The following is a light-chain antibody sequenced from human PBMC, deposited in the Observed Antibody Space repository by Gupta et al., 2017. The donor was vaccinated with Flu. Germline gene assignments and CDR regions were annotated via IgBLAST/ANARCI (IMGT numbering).Light chain of an antibody. CDR1: QDIPNT. J-gene: IGKJ4*01. CDR2: GTS. V-gene: IGKV1-33*01. Sequence: PSSLSATVGDRATMTCQASQDIPNTLNWFQQKPGKAPKLLIYGTSNLETGVPSRFSGSGSGTDFTLTITYLQPDDLATYYCQQYDSIPLSFGGGTKVEIK. CDR3: QQYDSIPLS.